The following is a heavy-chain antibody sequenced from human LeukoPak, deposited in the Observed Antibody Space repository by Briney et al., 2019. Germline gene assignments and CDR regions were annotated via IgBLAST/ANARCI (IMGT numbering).Heavy chain of an antibody. V-gene: IGHV3-23*01. D-gene: IGHD6-13*01. J-gene: IGHJ4*02. Sequence: PGGSLRLSCAASGFTFSSYAMSWVRQAPGNGLVWVSATSGSGGSTYYADSVRGRFTISRDNSKNTLYLQMNSLRAEDTAVYYCAKASAASFNYYFDYWGQGTLVTVSS. CDR2: TSGSGGST. CDR1: GFTFSSYA. CDR3: AKASAASFNYYFDY.